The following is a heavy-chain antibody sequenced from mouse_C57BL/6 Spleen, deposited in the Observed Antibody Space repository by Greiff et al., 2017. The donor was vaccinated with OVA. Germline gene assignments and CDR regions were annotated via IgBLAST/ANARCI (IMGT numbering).Heavy chain of an antibody. CDR1: GFTFSSYA. Sequence: DVMLVESGEGLVKPGGSLKLSCAASGFTFSSYAMYWVRQTPEKRLEWVAYISSGGDYIYYAATVQGRFTISRDTARNTLYLQLSSLKSEDTAMYYFTREEFTTVVATNAMDYWGQGTSVTVAS. CDR3: TREEFTTVVATNAMDY. V-gene: IGHV5-9-1*02. J-gene: IGHJ4*01. D-gene: IGHD1-1*01. CDR2: ISSGGDYI.